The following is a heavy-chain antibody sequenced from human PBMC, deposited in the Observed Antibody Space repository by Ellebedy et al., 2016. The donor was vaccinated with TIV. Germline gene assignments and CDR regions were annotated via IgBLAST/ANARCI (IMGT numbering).Heavy chain of an antibody. J-gene: IGHJ4*02. D-gene: IGHD6-19*01. V-gene: IGHV3-7*03. Sequence: GESLKISCAASGFTFNTYNINWIRRSPGKGLEWVANIKQDGSVKYYVDSVKGRFTISRDNAKNSLYLQMNSLRPEDTAVYYCAFPRAGYNSGWTYWGQGTLVTVSS. CDR3: AFPRAGYNSGWTY. CDR2: IKQDGSVK. CDR1: GFTFNTYN.